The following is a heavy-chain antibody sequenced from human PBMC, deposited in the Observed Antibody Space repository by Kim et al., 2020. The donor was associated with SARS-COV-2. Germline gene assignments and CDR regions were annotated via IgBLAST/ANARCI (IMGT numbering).Heavy chain of an antibody. V-gene: IGHV3-66*02. D-gene: IGHD5-12*01. CDR3: ARDVKLEMATIEGSVSAFDI. CDR2: IYSGGST. J-gene: IGHJ3*02. CDR1: GFTVSSNY. Sequence: GGSLRLSCAASGFTVSSNYMSWVRQAPGKGLEWVSVIYSGGSTYYADSVKGRFTISRDNSKNTLYLQMNSLRAEDTAVYYCARDVKLEMATIEGSVSAFDIWGQGTMVTVSS.